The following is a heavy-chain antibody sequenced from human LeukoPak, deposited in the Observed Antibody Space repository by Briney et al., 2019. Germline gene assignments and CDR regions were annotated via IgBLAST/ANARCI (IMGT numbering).Heavy chain of an antibody. Sequence: SVKVSCKASGYTFTSYGISWVRQAPGQGLEWMGGIIPIFGTANYAQKFQGRVTITADKSTSTAYMELSSLRSEDTAVYYCTRLLTAVAGKGVYWGQGTLVTVSS. V-gene: IGHV1-69*06. CDR2: IIPIFGTA. CDR1: GYTFTSYG. CDR3: TRLLTAVAGKGVY. D-gene: IGHD6-19*01. J-gene: IGHJ4*02.